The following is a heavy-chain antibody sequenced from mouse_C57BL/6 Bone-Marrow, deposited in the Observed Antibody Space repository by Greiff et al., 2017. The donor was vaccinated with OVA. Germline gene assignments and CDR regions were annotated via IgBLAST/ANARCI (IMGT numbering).Heavy chain of an antibody. CDR3: ARGDTTVVATCHYWYCDV. CDR1: GYTFTSYW. V-gene: IGHV1-72*01. J-gene: IGHJ1*03. Sequence: QVQLQQPGAELVKPGASVKLSCKASGYTFTSYWMHWVKQRPGRGLEWIGRIDPNSGGTKYNEKFKSKATLTVDKPSSTAYMQLSSLTSEDSAVYYCARGDTTVVATCHYWYCDVWGTGTTVTVSS. CDR2: IDPNSGGT. D-gene: IGHD1-1*01.